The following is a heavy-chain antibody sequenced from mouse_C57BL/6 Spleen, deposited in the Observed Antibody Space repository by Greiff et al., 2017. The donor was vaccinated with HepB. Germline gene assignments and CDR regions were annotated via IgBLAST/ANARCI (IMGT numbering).Heavy chain of an antibody. D-gene: IGHD1-1*01. CDR3: ARRGDYYGSSRWFAY. J-gene: IGHJ3*01. Sequence: ESGPGLVKPSQSLSLTCSVTGYSITSGYYWNWIRQFPGNKLEWMGYISYDGSNNYNPSLKNRISITRDTSKNQFFLKLNSVTTEDTATYYCARRGDYYGSSRWFAYWGQGTLVTVSA. V-gene: IGHV3-6*01. CDR2: ISYDGSN. CDR1: GYSITSGYY.